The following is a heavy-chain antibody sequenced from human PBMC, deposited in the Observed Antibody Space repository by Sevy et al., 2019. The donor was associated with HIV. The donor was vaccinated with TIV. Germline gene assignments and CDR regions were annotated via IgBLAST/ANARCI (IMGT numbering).Heavy chain of an antibody. V-gene: IGHV1-69*13. CDR1: GGTFSNYA. CDR2: FIPMFDTA. D-gene: IGHD3-22*01. J-gene: IGHJ6*02. CDR3: AGSYFDSSGYSPLYYYGMDV. Sequence: ASVKVSCKASGGTFSNYAISWVRQAPGQGLEWMGGFIPMFDTANYAQKFQGKVTLTADGSTTTAYMELSSLRSDDTAVYYCAGSYFDSSGYSPLYYYGMDVWGQGNTVTVSS.